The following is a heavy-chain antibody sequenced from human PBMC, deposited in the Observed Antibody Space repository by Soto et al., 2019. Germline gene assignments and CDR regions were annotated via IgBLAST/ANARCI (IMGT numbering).Heavy chain of an antibody. J-gene: IGHJ6*02. V-gene: IGHV3-30*18. CDR3: AKDRHLAVAGHYYYYGMDV. CDR2: ISYDGSNK. D-gene: IGHD6-19*01. CDR1: GFTFSSYG. Sequence: PGGSLRLSCAASGFTFSSYGMHWVRQAPGKGLEWVAVISYDGSNKYYADFVKGRFTISRDNSKNTLYLQMNSLRAEDTAVYYCAKDRHLAVAGHYYYYGMDVWGQGTTVTVSS.